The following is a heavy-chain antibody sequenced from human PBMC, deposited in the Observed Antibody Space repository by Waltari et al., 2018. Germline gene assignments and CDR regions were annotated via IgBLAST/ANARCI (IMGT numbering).Heavy chain of an antibody. CDR1: GGSFSGYY. CDR3: ARSLANHFDY. J-gene: IGHJ4*02. CDR2: INHSGST. V-gene: IGHV4-34*01. Sequence: QVQLQQWGAGLLKPSETLSLTCAVYGGSFSGYYWSWIRQPPGKGLEWIGEINHSGSTNYNPSLKSRVTISVDTSKNQFSLKLSSVTAADTAVYYCARSLANHFDYWGQGTLVTVSS.